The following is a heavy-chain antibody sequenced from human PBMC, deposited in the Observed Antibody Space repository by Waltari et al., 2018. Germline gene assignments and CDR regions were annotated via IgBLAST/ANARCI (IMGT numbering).Heavy chain of an antibody. J-gene: IGHJ4*02. CDR3: ARRGTYYFDY. CDR2: IYYSGST. V-gene: IGHV4-39*02. D-gene: IGHD3-16*01. CDR1: GGSISSNNYY. Sequence: QLQLQESGPGLVKPSETLSLTCAVSGGSISSNNYYWDWIRQPPGKGLEWIGSIYYSGSTYYNPSLKSRVTISVDTSKNHFSLKLGSVTAADTAVYFCARRGTYYFDYWGPGTLVTVSS.